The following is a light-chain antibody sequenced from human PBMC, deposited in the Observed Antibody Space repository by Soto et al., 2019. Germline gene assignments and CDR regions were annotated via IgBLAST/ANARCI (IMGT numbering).Light chain of an antibody. V-gene: IGLV2-14*01. CDR3: SSYTSSSLV. J-gene: IGLJ2*01. CDR1: SSDVGGYNY. CDR2: DVS. Sequence: QSALTQPASVSGSPGQSITISCTGTSSDVGGYNYVSWYQQHPGKAPKLMIYDVSNRPSGVSNRFSGSKSGNTASLTISGLQAEDEADYYCSSYTSSSLVFGGGTQRTVL.